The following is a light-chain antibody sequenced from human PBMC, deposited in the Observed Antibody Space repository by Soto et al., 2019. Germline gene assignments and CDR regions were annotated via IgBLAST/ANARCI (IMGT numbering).Light chain of an antibody. CDR3: QTWATGLWV. CDR2: LNSDGSY. J-gene: IGLJ3*02. Sequence: QSVLTQSPSASASLGASVKLTCTLNSGHSNYAIAWHQQQPEKGPRYLMKLNSDGSYTRGDGIPDRFSGSISGAERYLTISSLQSEDEADYYCQTWATGLWVFGGGTKLTVL. CDR1: SGHSNYA. V-gene: IGLV4-69*01.